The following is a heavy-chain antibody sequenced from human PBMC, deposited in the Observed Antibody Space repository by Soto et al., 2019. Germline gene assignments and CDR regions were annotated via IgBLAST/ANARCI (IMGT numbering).Heavy chain of an antibody. CDR2: IHYGGST. J-gene: IGHJ4*02. Sequence: SETLSLTCAVSGGSISSSNFYWGWFRQSPGKGLEWIGSIHYGGSTYYNPSLESRVTISVDTSKNQFSLSVSSVTDADTAVYYCAKDASCYSCGAWGQGTLVTVSS. CDR1: GGSISSSNFY. V-gene: IGHV4-39*01. CDR3: AKDASCYSCGA. D-gene: IGHD2-15*01.